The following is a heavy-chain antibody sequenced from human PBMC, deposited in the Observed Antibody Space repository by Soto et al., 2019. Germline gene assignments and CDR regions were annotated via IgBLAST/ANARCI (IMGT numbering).Heavy chain of an antibody. CDR1: GGSISSSSYY. D-gene: IGHD5-18*01. CDR3: ARRYGYSFDY. CDR2: IYYSGGT. Sequence: PSETLSLTCTVSGGSISSSSYYWGWIRQPPGKGLEWIGSIYYSGGTCYNPSLKSRVTISVDTSKNQFSLKLSSVTAADTAVYYCARRYGYSFDYWGQGTLVTVSS. J-gene: IGHJ4*02. V-gene: IGHV4-39*01.